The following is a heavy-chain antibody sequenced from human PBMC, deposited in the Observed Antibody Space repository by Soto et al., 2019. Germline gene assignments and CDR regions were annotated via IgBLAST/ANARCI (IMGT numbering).Heavy chain of an antibody. Sequence: QVQLQESGPGLVKPSQTLSLTCTVSGGTISSGGYYWSWILQHPGKGLEWIGYIYYSGSTYYNPSLKSRVTISVDTAKNQFSLKLSSVTAADTAVYYCARIHGVAGAGNFDYWGQGTLVTVSS. CDR2: IYYSGST. CDR3: ARIHGVAGAGNFDY. V-gene: IGHV4-31*03. D-gene: IGHD6-19*01. CDR1: GGTISSGGYY. J-gene: IGHJ4*02.